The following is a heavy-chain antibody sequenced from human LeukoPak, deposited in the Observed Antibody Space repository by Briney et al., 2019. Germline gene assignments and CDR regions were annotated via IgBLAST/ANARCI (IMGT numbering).Heavy chain of an antibody. Sequence: SVRVYCKASGGTFSSYAISWVRQAPGQGLEWMGRIIPILGIANYAQKFQGRVTITADKSTSTAYMELSSLRSEDTAVYYCARDPRYDSSGYYYFDYWGQGTLVTVSS. CDR3: ARDPRYDSSGYYYFDY. V-gene: IGHV1-69*04. J-gene: IGHJ4*02. CDR2: IIPILGIA. D-gene: IGHD3-22*01. CDR1: GGTFSSYA.